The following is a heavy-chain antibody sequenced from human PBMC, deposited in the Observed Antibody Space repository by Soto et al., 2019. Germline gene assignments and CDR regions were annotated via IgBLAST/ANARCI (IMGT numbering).Heavy chain of an antibody. D-gene: IGHD3-10*01. V-gene: IGHV3-23*01. CDR1: GFTFSTYA. CDR2: ISGSGSSR. J-gene: IGHJ4*02. CDR3: AKELLRLGESLERYFDY. Sequence: GGSLRLSCAASGFTFSTYAMSWVRQAPGKGLEWVSAISGSGSSRYYADSAKGRFTISRDNSKNTLFLQLNSLRAEDTAVYYCAKELLRLGESLERYFDYWGQGTLVTVSS.